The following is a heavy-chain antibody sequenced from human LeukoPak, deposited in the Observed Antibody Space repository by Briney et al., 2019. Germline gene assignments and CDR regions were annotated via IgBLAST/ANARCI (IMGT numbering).Heavy chain of an antibody. J-gene: IGHJ4*02. CDR2: ISGSGGST. CDR3: AKDFYYYDSSGYLPLDY. D-gene: IGHD3-22*01. Sequence: GGSLRLSCSASGFTFSDNYMSWVRQAPGKGLEWVSAISGSGGSTYYADSVKGRFTISRDNSKNTLYLQMNSLRAEDTAEYYCAKDFYYYDSSGYLPLDYWGQGTLVTVSS. V-gene: IGHV3-23*01. CDR1: GFTFSDNY.